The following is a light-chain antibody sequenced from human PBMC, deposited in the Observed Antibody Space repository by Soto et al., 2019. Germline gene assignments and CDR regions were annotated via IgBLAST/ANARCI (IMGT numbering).Light chain of an antibody. Sequence: DIVMTQSPATLSLSPGERATLSCRASQSISSNLAWYQHKPGQAPRLLIYAASTRASGIPARFSCGGSGTECSLTITSLQSEDFAIYYCQQYKNWPPMYTFGQATRIEI. J-gene: IGKJ2*01. V-gene: IGKV3-15*01. CDR3: QQYKNWPPMYT. CDR2: AAS. CDR1: QSISSN.